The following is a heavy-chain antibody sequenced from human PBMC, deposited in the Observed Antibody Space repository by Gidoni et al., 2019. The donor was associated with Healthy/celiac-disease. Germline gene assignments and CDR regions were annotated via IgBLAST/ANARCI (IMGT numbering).Heavy chain of an antibody. D-gene: IGHD2-2*03. V-gene: IGHV3-23*01. CDR3: AKGILGYCSSTSCFNAFDI. CDR1: GFTFRSYA. CDR2: ISGSGGST. J-gene: IGHJ3*02. Sequence: EVQLLESGGGLVQPGGSLRLSCAASGFTFRSYAMSWVRQAPGKGLEWVSAISGSGGSTYYADSVKGRFTISRDNSKNTLYLQMNSLRAEDTAVYYCAKGILGYCSSTSCFNAFDIWGQGTMVTVSS.